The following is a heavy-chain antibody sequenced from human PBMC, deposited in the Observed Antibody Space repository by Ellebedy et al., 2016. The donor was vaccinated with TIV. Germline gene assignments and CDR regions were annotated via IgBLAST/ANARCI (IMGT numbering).Heavy chain of an antibody. CDR1: GFTFSSYS. Sequence: GESLKISCAASGFTFSSYSMNWVRQAPGKGLEWVSYISSSSTRYYADSVKGRFTISRDNAKNSLYLQMNSLRDEDTAVYYCARVGSSSLLSYYGMDVWGQGTTVTVSS. CDR3: ARVGSSSLLSYYGMDV. CDR2: ISSSSTR. V-gene: IGHV3-48*02. J-gene: IGHJ6*02. D-gene: IGHD6-6*01.